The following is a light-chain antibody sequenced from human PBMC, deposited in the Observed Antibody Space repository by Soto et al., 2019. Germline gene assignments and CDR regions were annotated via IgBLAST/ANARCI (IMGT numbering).Light chain of an antibody. CDR3: TSYVGNDIWV. CDR1: SSDVGAYKY. J-gene: IGLJ3*02. Sequence: QSALTQPPSVSGSPGQSVTISCTGTSSDVGAYKYVSWYQQYPGKAPKLMIYEVTKRPSGVPDRFSGSKSGNTASLTVSGLQAEDEDDYYCTSYVGNDIWVFGGGTKLTVL. CDR2: EVT. V-gene: IGLV2-8*01.